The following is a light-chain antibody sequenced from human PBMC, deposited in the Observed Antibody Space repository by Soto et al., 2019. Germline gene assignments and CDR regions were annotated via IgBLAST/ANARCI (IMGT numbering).Light chain of an antibody. CDR2: DAS. V-gene: IGKV1-33*01. Sequence: DIQMTQSPSSLSASVGDRVTITCQASQDIGKHLNWYQQKAGKAPKVLIYDASNLETGVPPGFSGSGSGTDFSFTISSLRPEDIATYYCQQSDEFPYTFGQGTKLEIK. CDR1: QDIGKH. CDR3: QQSDEFPYT. J-gene: IGKJ2*01.